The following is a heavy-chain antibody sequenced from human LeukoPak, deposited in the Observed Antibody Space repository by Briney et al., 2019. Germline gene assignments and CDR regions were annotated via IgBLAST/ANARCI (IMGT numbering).Heavy chain of an antibody. V-gene: IGHV4-59*01. J-gene: IGHJ3*02. CDR1: GGSISSYY. CDR2: IYYSGST. Sequence: SETLSLTCTVSGGSISSYYWTWIRQPPGKGLEWIGYIYYSGSTNYNPSLKSRVTISVDTSKNQFSLKLSSVTAADTAVYYCARVRGYSYGSDAFDIWGQGTMVTVSS. CDR3: ARVRGYSYGSDAFDI. D-gene: IGHD5-18*01.